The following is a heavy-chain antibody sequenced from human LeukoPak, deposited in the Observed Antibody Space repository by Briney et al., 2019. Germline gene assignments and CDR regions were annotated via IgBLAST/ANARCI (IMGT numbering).Heavy chain of an antibody. Sequence: GASVKVSCKASGYTFTTYGISWVRQAPGQGLEWMGGIIPIFGTANYAQKFQGRVTITADKSTSTAYMELSSLRSEDTAVYYCAREYSSGWSGAFDIWGQGTMVTVSS. V-gene: IGHV1-69*06. D-gene: IGHD6-19*01. J-gene: IGHJ3*02. CDR2: IIPIFGTA. CDR3: AREYSSGWSGAFDI. CDR1: GYTFTTYG.